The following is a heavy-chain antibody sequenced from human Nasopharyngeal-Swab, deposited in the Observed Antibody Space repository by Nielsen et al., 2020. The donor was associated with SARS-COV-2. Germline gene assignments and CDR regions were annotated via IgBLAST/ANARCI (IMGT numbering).Heavy chain of an antibody. CDR3: VREDDAFDI. Sequence: GESLKISCAASGFTFDDYAMHWVRQAPGKGLEWVSLISGDGGSTYYADSVKGRFTISRDNAKNTLYLQMNSLRAEDTAVYYCVREDDAFDIWGQGTTVTVSS. CDR2: ISGDGGST. V-gene: IGHV3-43*02. J-gene: IGHJ3*02. CDR1: GFTFDDYA.